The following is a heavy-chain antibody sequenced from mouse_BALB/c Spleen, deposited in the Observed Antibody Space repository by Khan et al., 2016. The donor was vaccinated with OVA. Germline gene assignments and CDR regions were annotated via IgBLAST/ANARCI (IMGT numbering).Heavy chain of an antibody. CDR2: INTYTGEP. CDR3: ARGASYWYFDV. Sequence: QIQLVQSGPELKKPGETVKISCKASGYTFTNYGMNWVKQAPGKGLKWMGWINTYTGEPTYTDDFKGRFVFSLETSASTAYLQIHNLKNEDMATDFCARGASYWYFDVWGAGTTVTVSS. V-gene: IGHV9-1*02. CDR1: GYTFTNYG. J-gene: IGHJ1*01.